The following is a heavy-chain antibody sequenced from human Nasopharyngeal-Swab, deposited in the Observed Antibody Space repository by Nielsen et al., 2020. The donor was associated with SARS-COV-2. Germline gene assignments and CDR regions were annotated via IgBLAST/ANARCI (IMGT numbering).Heavy chain of an antibody. D-gene: IGHD7-27*01. CDR2: ISSSSTYI. J-gene: IGHJ6*02. Sequence: GGSLRLSCAASGFTFSTYSMNWVRQAPGKGLEWVSSISSSSTYIYYADSVKGRFTISRDNAKNSLYLQMIILRAEDTAVYYCARDRSNWGSYYYYYGMDVWGQGTTVTVSS. CDR1: GFTFSTYS. CDR3: ARDRSNWGSYYYYYGMDV. V-gene: IGHV3-21*01.